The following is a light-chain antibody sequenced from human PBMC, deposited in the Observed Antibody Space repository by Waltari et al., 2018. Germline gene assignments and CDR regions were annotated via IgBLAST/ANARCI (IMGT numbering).Light chain of an antibody. CDR3: QQYNGYPYT. V-gene: IGKV1-5*03. J-gene: IGKJ2*01. CDR2: KTY. CDR1: QSLGDW. Sequence: DIQITHSPPSLSASLGDRVTITCRASQSLGDWLAWYQQKPGKAPQLLFFKTYSLESGGASRCSSSGAGTEFTLTISSLQHDDLATYYCQQYNGYPYTFGQGTKLEI.